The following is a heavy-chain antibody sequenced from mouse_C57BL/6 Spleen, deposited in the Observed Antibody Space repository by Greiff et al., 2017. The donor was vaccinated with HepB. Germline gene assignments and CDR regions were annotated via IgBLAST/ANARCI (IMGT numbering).Heavy chain of an antibody. CDR3: ARSDLGYFDV. Sequence: EVQLQESGPGLVKPSQSLSLTCSVTGYSITSGYYWNWIRQFPGNKLEWMGYISYDGSNNYNPSLKNRISITRDTSKNQFFLKLNSVTTEDTATYYCARSDLGYFDVWGTGTTVTVSS. CDR2: ISYDGSN. CDR1: GYSITSGYY. V-gene: IGHV3-6*01. J-gene: IGHJ1*03.